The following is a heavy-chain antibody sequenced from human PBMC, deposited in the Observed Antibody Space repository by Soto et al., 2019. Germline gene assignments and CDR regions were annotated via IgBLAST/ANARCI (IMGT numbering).Heavy chain of an antibody. Sequence: GESLKISCNGSGYSFTSYWISWVRQMPGKGLERMGRIDPSDSYTNYSPSFQGHVTISADKSISTAYLQWSSLKASDTAMYYCARHPGSGWGYFDYWGQGTLVTVSS. D-gene: IGHD6-19*01. J-gene: IGHJ4*02. CDR2: IDPSDSYT. CDR3: ARHPGSGWGYFDY. CDR1: GYSFTSYW. V-gene: IGHV5-10-1*01.